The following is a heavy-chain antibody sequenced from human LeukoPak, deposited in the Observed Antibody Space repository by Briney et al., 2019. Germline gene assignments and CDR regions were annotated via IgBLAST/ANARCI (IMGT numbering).Heavy chain of an antibody. J-gene: IGHJ4*02. CDR3: ARVGAAMDNIDY. D-gene: IGHD5-18*01. V-gene: IGHV4-59*01. Sequence: SETLSLTCTVSGGSISNYDWSWIRQFPGKGLEWTGYIYNSGSTNYNPSLKSRVTISKDTSKNQFSLKLSSVTAADTAVYYCARVGAAMDNIDYWGQGTLVTVS. CDR2: IYNSGST. CDR1: GGSISNYD.